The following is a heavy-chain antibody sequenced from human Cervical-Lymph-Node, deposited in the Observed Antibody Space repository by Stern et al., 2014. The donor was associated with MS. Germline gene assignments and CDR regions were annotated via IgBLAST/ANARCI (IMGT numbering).Heavy chain of an antibody. D-gene: IGHD3-3*01. CDR3: AKLSADFWSGYYTGNGYYYGMDV. CDR1: GFTFDDYA. Sequence: EVQLLESGGGLVQPGRSLRLSCAASGFTFDDYAMHWVRQAPGKGLEWVSGISWNSGSIGYADSVKGRFTISRDNAKNSLYLQMNSLRAEDTALYYCAKLSADFWSGYYTGNGYYYGMDVWGQGTTVTVSS. CDR2: ISWNSGSI. J-gene: IGHJ6*02. V-gene: IGHV3-9*01.